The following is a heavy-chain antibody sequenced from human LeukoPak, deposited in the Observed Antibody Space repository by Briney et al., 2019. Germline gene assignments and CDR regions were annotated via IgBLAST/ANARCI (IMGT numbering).Heavy chain of an antibody. CDR3: STVVIGYCASSSCYAGDY. J-gene: IGHJ4*02. D-gene: IGHD2-2*01. CDR2: IKSKSDGGTT. CDR1: GFTFTKAW. V-gene: IGHV3-15*01. Sequence: GGSLRLSCAASGFTFTKAWMSWVRQAPGKGLEWVGRIKSKSDGGTTDFAAPVKGRFSITRDDSRNKVYLQMSSLNTEDTAVYYCSTVVIGYCASSSCYAGDYWGQGALVTVSS.